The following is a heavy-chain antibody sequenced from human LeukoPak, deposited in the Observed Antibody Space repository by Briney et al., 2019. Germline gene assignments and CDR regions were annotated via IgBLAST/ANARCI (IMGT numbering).Heavy chain of an antibody. CDR2: INPNSGGT. J-gene: IGHJ3*02. CDR3: ARGSRPGVVNHDAFDI. D-gene: IGHD3-3*01. V-gene: IGHV1-2*02. CDR1: GYTFTGYY. Sequence: ASLKVSCKVSGYTFTGYYIHWVRQAPGQGLEWRGWINPNSGGTNYAQKFKGRVTMTRYTSISTAYMELSSLRSADTAVYYCARGSRPGVVNHDAFDISGQGTMVTASS.